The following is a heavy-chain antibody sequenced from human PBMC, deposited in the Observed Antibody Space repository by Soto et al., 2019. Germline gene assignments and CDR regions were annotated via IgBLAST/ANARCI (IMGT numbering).Heavy chain of an antibody. V-gene: IGHV3-73*01. Sequence: PWGSLRLSCAASGFTFSGSAMHWVRQASGKGLEWVGRIRSKVNSYATAYAASVKDRFTISRDDSKNTLYLQMNSLRAEDTAVYYCARDPTYFYDSSGYYDFWGQGTLVTVSS. D-gene: IGHD3-22*01. CDR3: ARDPTYFYDSSGYYDF. CDR1: GFTFSGSA. J-gene: IGHJ4*02. CDR2: IRSKVNSYAT.